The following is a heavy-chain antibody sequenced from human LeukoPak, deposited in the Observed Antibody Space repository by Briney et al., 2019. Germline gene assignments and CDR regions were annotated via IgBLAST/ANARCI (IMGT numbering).Heavy chain of an antibody. V-gene: IGHV3-30*18. CDR2: ISYDGSNK. CDR1: GFTFSSYG. CDR3: AKNKLELQERTGSDAFDI. D-gene: IGHD1-7*01. Sequence: PGGSLRLSCAASGFTFSSYGMHWVRQAPGKGLEWVAVISYDGSNKYYADSVKGRFTISRDNSKNTLYLQMNSLRAEDTAVYYCAKNKLELQERTGSDAFDIWGQGTMVTVSS. J-gene: IGHJ3*02.